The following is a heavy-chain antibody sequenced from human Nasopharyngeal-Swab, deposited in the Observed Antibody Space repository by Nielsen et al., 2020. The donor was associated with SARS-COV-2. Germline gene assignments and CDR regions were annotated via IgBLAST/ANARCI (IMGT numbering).Heavy chain of an antibody. CDR2: ISASGSFK. D-gene: IGHD3-10*01. J-gene: IGHJ6*03. CDR1: AFSFSSFE. V-gene: IGHV3-48*03. Sequence: GESLKISCAASAFSFSSFEVNWVRQAPGKGLEWISYISASGSFKYYADSVKGRFTISRDNAKNSLYLQMDSLRAEDTAVYYRAGAPSPNSFYYFMDVWGKGTTVTVSS. CDR3: AGAPSPNSFYYFMDV.